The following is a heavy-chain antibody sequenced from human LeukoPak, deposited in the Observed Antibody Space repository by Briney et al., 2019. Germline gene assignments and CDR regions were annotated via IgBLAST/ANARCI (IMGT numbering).Heavy chain of an antibody. CDR3: ARVRVSSWYAHDY. Sequence: AGGSLSLSCAASGFTFSSYWMSWVRQAPGKGLEWVANIKQDGSEKYYVDSVKGRFTISRDNAKNSLYLQMNSLRAEDTAVYYCARVRVSSWYAHDYWGQGTLVTVSS. V-gene: IGHV3-7*01. J-gene: IGHJ4*02. CDR2: IKQDGSEK. D-gene: IGHD6-13*01. CDR1: GFTFSSYW.